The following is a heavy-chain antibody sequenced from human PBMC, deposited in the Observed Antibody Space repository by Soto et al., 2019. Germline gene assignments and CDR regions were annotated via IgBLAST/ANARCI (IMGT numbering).Heavy chain of an antibody. D-gene: IGHD3-22*01. CDR3: ARRIYYDSSGYPLRPEDAFDI. V-gene: IGHV5-10-1*01. J-gene: IGHJ3*02. CDR2: IDPRDSYT. CDR1: GYSFTTYW. Sequence: GESLKISCEASGYSFTTYWISWVRQMPGKGLEWMGAIDPRDSYTKYSPSFQGHVTISVDKSISTAYLQWSSLKASDTAMYYCARRIYYDSSGYPLRPEDAFDIWGQGTMVTVSS.